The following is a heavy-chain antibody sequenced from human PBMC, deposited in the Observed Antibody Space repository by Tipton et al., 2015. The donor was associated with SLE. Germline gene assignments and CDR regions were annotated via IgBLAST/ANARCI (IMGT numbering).Heavy chain of an antibody. D-gene: IGHD2-2*01. Sequence: GLVKPSQTLSLTCAISGDSVSRNIVAWNWIRQSPSRGLEWLGRTYYRSNWYNDYAVSVKSRISINPDTSKNQFSLHLNSVTPEDTAVYYCARDCQPLSHDAFDIWGQGTVVTVSS. CDR1: GDSVSRNIVA. J-gene: IGHJ3*02. CDR3: ARDCQPLSHDAFDI. V-gene: IGHV6-1*01. CDR2: TYYRSNWYN.